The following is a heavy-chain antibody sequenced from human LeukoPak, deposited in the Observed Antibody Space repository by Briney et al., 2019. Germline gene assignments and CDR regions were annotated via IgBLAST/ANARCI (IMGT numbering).Heavy chain of an antibody. Sequence: GGSLRLSCAASGFTFSNYEMNWVRLAPGKGLEWVSAISGSGGSTYYADSVKGRFTISRDNSKNTLYLQMNSLRAEDTAVYYCAKAYCSSTSCPMDVWGKGTTVTISS. CDR3: AKAYCSSTSCPMDV. J-gene: IGHJ6*03. CDR1: GFTFSNYE. V-gene: IGHV3-23*01. D-gene: IGHD2-2*01. CDR2: ISGSGGST.